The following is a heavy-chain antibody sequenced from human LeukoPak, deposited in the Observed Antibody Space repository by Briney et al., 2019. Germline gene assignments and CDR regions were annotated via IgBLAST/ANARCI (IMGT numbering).Heavy chain of an antibody. CDR1: XXXFSXXX. Sequence: TGGSLRLXCAXXXXXFSXXXXNWVXXXXXXXXXXXXXXXXSSSYIYYADSVKGRFTISRDNAKNSLYLQMNSLRAEDTAVYYCARDFYRGTLYYYYGMDVWGQGTTVTVSS. CDR3: ARDFYRGTLYYYYGMDV. CDR2: XXXSSSYI. J-gene: IGHJ6*02. V-gene: IGHV3-21*01. D-gene: IGHD3-10*01.